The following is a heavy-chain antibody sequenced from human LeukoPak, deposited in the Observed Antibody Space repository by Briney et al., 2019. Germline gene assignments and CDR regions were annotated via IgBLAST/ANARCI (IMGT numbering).Heavy chain of an antibody. D-gene: IGHD2-21*02. J-gene: IGHJ4*02. CDR2: VSGSGRNT. V-gene: IGHV3-23*01. CDR1: GFTFTTYA. Sequence: GGSLRLSCAASGFTFTTYAMSWVRQAPGKGLEWVSAVSGSGRNTYYADSVKGRFTISRDNSKNTLYLRMDSLTAEDTAVYYCANLGGDLYAFDYWGQGTLVTVSS. CDR3: ANLGGDLYAFDY.